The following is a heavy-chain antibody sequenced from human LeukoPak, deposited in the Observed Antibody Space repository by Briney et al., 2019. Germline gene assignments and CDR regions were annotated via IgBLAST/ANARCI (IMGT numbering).Heavy chain of an antibody. CDR1: GFTYSSYS. D-gene: IGHD2-15*01. V-gene: IGHV3-21*01. CDR3: ARASPHCSGGSCYPTYYYYMDV. J-gene: IGHJ6*03. CDR2: ISSSISYI. Sequence: GGSLRLSCAASGFTYSSYSMNWVRHAPGKGLELVSAISSSISYIYYADSVKGRFTISRDNAKNSLYLQMNSLRAEDTAVYYCARASPHCSGGSCYPTYYYYMDVWGKGTTVTVSS.